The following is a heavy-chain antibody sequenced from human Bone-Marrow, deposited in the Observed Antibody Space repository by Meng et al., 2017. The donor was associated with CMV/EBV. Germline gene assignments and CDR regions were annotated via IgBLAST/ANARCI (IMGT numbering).Heavy chain of an antibody. D-gene: IGHD2-15*01. CDR1: GFNFTNYA. CDR2: ISSSGGSA. V-gene: IGHV3-64*02. Sequence: GESLKISCAASGFNFTNYALHWVRQAPGKGLEYVSAISSSGGSAYYADSVKGRFTISRDNSKSTLYLQMGSLRADDMAIYYCARRYCNSGSSCSTPFDSWGQGALVTVSS. J-gene: IGHJ4*02. CDR3: ARRYCNSGSSCSTPFDS.